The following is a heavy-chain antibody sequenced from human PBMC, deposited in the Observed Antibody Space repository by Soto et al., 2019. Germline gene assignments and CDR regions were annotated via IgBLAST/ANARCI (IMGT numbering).Heavy chain of an antibody. CDR2: MYYSGNT. Sequence: SETLSLTCTVSGGSIITSSYYWGWIRQPPGKGLEWIGSMYYSGNTHYNPSLKSRVTISVDTSKNQFSLRLSSVTAADTAVYYCARLLYGMDVWGQGTTVT. CDR1: GGSIITSSYY. CDR3: ARLLYGMDV. J-gene: IGHJ6*02. V-gene: IGHV4-39*01.